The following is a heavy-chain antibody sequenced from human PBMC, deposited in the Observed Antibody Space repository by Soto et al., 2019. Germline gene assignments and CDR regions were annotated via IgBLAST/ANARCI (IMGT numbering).Heavy chain of an antibody. V-gene: IGHV2-5*02. CDR2: IYWDDDK. D-gene: IGHD6-19*01. CDR1: GFSLSTSGVG. CDR3: AHSKAYSSGWYQLSWFDP. Sequence: QITLKESGPTLVKPTQTLTLTCTFSGFSLSTSGVGVGWIRQPPGKALEWLALIYWDDDKRYSPSLKSRLTITKDTPKNQVVLTMTNMDPGDTATYYCAHSKAYSSGWYQLSWFDPWGQGTLVTVSS. J-gene: IGHJ5*02.